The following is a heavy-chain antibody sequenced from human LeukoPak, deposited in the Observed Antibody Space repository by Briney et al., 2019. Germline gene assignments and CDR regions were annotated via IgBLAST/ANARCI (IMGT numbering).Heavy chain of an antibody. CDR1: GFPFSFYE. CDR2: IGASGTTK. Sequence: GGSLRLSCAVSGFPFSFYEMNWVRQAPGKGLEWVSNIGASGTTKYYADSVKGRFSISRDNAKTSLYLQMNSLRVDDTAVYYCALLAVASDFDYWGQGALVTVSS. J-gene: IGHJ4*02. CDR3: ALLAVASDFDY. V-gene: IGHV3-48*03. D-gene: IGHD6-19*01.